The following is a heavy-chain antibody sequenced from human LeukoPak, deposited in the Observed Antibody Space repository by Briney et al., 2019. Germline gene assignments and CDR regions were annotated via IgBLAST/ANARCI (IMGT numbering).Heavy chain of an antibody. D-gene: IGHD2-15*01. CDR3: VVGSGGHYS. Sequence: GGSLRLSCAASGFTFSSYAMHWVRQAPGKGLVWVSRINSDASSTTYADSVKGRFTISRDNAKNTLYLQMNSLRAEDTAVYYCVVGSGGHYSWGQGTLVTVSS. J-gene: IGHJ4*02. CDR1: GFTFSSYA. CDR2: INSDASST. V-gene: IGHV3-74*03.